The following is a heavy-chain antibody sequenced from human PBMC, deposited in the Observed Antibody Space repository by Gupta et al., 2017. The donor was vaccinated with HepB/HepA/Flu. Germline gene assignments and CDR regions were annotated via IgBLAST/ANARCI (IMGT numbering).Heavy chain of an antibody. CDR3: ARLVVVAATHY. V-gene: IGHV3-11*06. D-gene: IGHD2-15*01. Sequence: FTISRDNAKNSLYLQMNSLRAEDTAVYYCARLVVVAATHYWGQGTLVTVSS. J-gene: IGHJ4*02.